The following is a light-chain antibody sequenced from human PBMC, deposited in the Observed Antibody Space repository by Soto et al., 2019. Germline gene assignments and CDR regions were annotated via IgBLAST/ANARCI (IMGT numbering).Light chain of an antibody. J-gene: IGLJ2*01. Sequence: QSALTQPASVSGCPGQSITISCTGTSSDVGGYNHVSWYQHSPGKAPKLILFAVSDRPSGVSHRFSGSKSGNTASLTISGLQAEDEADYYCCSYTSLGTVVFGGGTKLTVL. CDR3: CSYTSLGTVV. CDR2: AVS. V-gene: IGLV2-14*01. CDR1: SSDVGGYNH.